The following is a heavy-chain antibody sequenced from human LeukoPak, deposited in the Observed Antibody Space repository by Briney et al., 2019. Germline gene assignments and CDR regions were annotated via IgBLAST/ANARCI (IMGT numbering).Heavy chain of an antibody. V-gene: IGHV3-23*01. CDR1: GFTFSTYA. Sequence: PGASLRLSCAASGFTFSTYAMNWVRRAPGKGLQWVSGFSGGGYTYYADSVKGRLTISRDNSKNTLYLQMNSLRAEDTAVYYCAKGVDYDILTGSDYWGQGTLVTVSS. CDR3: AKGVDYDILTGSDY. CDR2: FSGGGYT. J-gene: IGHJ4*02. D-gene: IGHD3-9*01.